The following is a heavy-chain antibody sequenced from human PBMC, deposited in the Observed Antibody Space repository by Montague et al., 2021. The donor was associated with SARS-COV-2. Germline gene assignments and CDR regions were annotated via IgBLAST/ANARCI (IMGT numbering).Heavy chain of an antibody. V-gene: IGHV2-5*02. CDR1: GFSLSTIGVG. CDR3: AQSSGVDCLHRSRFDS. CDR2: IYWDDDK. Sequence: PALAKPTQTLTLTCTFSGFSLSTIGVGVGWIRQPPGKALEWLALIYWDDDKRYSPFLRSRLTITKDTSKNQVVLTMTNMDPVDTATFFYAQSSGVDCLHRSRFDSGGQGTLVTVSS. D-gene: IGHD3-9*01. J-gene: IGHJ5*01.